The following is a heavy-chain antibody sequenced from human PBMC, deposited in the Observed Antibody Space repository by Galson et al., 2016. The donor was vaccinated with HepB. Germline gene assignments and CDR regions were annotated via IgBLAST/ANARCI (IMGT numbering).Heavy chain of an antibody. CDR2: ISPYNGYT. V-gene: IGHV1-18*01. Sequence: SVKVSCKASGYTFTSYGVSWVRQAPGQGLEWMGWISPYNGYTVYAQRLLGRVTMTTDTSTTTVYMKLRSLTSDDTAVYYCARDQLSYCGSDCFSGNWGQGTLVTVSS. CDR3: ARDQLSYCGSDCFSGN. J-gene: IGHJ4*02. CDR1: GYTFTSYG. D-gene: IGHD2-21*02.